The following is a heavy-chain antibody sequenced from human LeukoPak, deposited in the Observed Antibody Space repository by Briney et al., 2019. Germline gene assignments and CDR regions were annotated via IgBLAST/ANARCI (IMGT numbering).Heavy chain of an antibody. D-gene: IGHD2-2*01. CDR3: ARDPILGYCSSTSCSHNWFDP. CDR1: GFTFSSYW. J-gene: IGHJ5*02. V-gene: IGHV3-74*01. Sequence: GGPLRLSCAASGFTFSSYWMHWVRKAPGKGLVWVSRINRDGSSTSYADSVKGRFTISRDNAKNTLYLQMNSLRAEDTAVYYCARDPILGYCSSTSCSHNWFDPWGQGTLVTVSS. CDR2: INRDGSST.